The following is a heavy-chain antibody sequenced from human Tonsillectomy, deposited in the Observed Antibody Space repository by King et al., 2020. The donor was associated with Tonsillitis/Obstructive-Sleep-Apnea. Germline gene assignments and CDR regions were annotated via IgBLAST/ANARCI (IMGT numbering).Heavy chain of an antibody. V-gene: IGHV4-31*01. CDR3: ARVGCSGGSCYRGYFDY. J-gene: IGHJ4*02. Sequence: QLQESGPGLVKPSQTLSLTFTVSGGSISSGGYYWSWIRQHPGKGLEWIGYIYYSGSTYYNPSLKSLVTISVDTSKNQFSLKLSSVTAADTAVYYCARVGCSGGSCYRGYFDYWGQGTLVTVSS. D-gene: IGHD2-15*01. CDR1: GGSISSGGYY. CDR2: IYYSGST.